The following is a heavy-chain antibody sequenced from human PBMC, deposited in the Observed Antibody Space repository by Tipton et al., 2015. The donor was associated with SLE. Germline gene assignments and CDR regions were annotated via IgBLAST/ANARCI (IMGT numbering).Heavy chain of an antibody. D-gene: IGHD4-23*01. J-gene: IGHJ6*02. Sequence: GLVKPSETLFLTCTVSGGSISPHYWTWIRQPPGKGLEWIGYIYYSGSADYNPSLKSRVTISVDTSKNQFSLKLSSVTAADTAVYYCARTPGGNWFYYYGMDVWGQGTTVTVSS. CDR2: IYYSGSA. CDR3: ARTPGGNWFYYYGMDV. CDR1: GGSISPHY. V-gene: IGHV4-59*11.